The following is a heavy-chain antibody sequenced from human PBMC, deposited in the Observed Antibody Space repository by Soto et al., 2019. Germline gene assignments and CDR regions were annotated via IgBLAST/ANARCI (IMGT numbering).Heavy chain of an antibody. CDR3: ARITYYYGSGSFPSYYYYGMDV. CDR2: IYYSGST. J-gene: IGHJ6*02. Sequence: PSDTLSLTCTVSGGSIRSYYWSWIRQPPGKGLEWIGYIYYSGSTNYNPSLKSRVTISVDTSKNKFSLKLSSVTAADTAVYYCARITYYYGSGSFPSYYYYGMDVWGQGTTVTVSS. V-gene: IGHV4-59*01. CDR1: GGSIRSYY. D-gene: IGHD3-10*01.